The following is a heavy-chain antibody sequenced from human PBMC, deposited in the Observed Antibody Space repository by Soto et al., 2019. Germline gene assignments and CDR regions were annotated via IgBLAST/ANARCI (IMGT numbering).Heavy chain of an antibody. CDR2: IFYTGTT. Sequence: SETLSLTCTVSGDSIGTYFWSWLRRTPEKGLEWIGHIFYTGTTKYNPSLSSRVSLSVDTSKRRFSLRLSSMTAADTAVYYCARVPDVWGQGTTVTVSS. J-gene: IGHJ6*02. V-gene: IGHV4-59*01. CDR1: GDSIGTYF. CDR3: ARVPDV.